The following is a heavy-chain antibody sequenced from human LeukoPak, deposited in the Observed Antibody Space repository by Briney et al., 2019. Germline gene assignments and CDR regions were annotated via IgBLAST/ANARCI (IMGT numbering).Heavy chain of an antibody. CDR3: ARALTTLTYEGY. V-gene: IGHV3-21*01. J-gene: IGHJ4*02. CDR2: ISGSNSYI. Sequence: GGSLRLSCAASGFTFSSYTMHWIRQAPGKGLEWVSSISGSNSYIFYADSVEGRFTVSRDNAKDSLYLQMNSLRAEDTAVYYCARALTTLTYEGYWGQGTLVTVSS. CDR1: GFTFSSYT. D-gene: IGHD1-1*01.